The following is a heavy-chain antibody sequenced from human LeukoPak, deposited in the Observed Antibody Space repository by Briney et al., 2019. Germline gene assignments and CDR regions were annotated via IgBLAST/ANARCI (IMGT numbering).Heavy chain of an antibody. Sequence: GGSLRLSCAASGFTFSSYSMNWVRQAPGKGLVWVSRINTDGSSTSYADSVKGRFTISRDNVKNTLYLQMNSLRAEDTAVYYCARDTSSYRLIWGQGTMVTVSS. D-gene: IGHD2-2*01. V-gene: IGHV3-74*01. CDR1: GFTFSSYS. CDR3: ARDTSSYRLI. CDR2: INTDGSST. J-gene: IGHJ3*02.